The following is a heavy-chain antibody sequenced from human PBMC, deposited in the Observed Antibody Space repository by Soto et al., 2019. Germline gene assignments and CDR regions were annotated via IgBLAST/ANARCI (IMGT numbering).Heavy chain of an antibody. CDR3: ARERGDSHWIDP. Sequence: PSETLSLTCSVSGGSVSSEIYYWSWIRQTPGKGLEWIGNVENSGSTKYNPSLKSRVTISVDTSKNQFSLKLSSVTGADTAVYYCARERGDSHWIDPWGQGTLVTVSS. J-gene: IGHJ5*02. CDR1: GGSVSSEIYY. D-gene: IGHD2-21*01. V-gene: IGHV4-61*01. CDR2: VENSGST.